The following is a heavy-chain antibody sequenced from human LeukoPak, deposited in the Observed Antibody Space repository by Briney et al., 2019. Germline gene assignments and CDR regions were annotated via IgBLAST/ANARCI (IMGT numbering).Heavy chain of an antibody. V-gene: IGHV1-18*01. J-gene: IGHJ6*02. D-gene: IGHD3-22*01. Sequence: ASVKVSCKASGYTFTSYGISWVRQAPGQGLEWMGRISAYNGNTNYAQKLQGRVTMTTDTSTSTAYMELRSLRSDDTAVYYCARDYYDSSGYYSPTNYYYGMDVWGQGTTVTVSS. CDR1: GYTFTSYG. CDR2: ISAYNGNT. CDR3: ARDYYDSSGYYSPTNYYYGMDV.